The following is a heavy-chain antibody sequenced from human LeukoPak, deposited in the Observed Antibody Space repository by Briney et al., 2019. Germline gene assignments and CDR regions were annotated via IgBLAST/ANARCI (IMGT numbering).Heavy chain of an antibody. V-gene: IGHV4-30-4*01. CDR2: IYYSGST. J-gene: IGHJ5*02. D-gene: IGHD2-2*01. CDR3: ARGDIVVVPAAIWFDP. CDR1: GGSISSGDYY. Sequence: SQTLSLTCTVSGGSISSGDYYWSWIRQPPGKGLEWIGYIYYSGSTYYNPSLKSRVTISVGTSKNQFSLKLSSVTAADTAVHYCARGDIVVVPAAIWFDPWGQGTLVTVSS.